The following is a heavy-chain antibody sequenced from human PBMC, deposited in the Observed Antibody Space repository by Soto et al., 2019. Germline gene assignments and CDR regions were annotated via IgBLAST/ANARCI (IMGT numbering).Heavy chain of an antibody. Sequence: SETLSLTCAVSGYSISSGNYWAWIRQPPGRGLEWIGSLYHIGSTHYNSSLKSRVTISVDTSKNHFSLELSSVTAADTAVYYCTMPFPGVVVAAIYYYYGMDVWGQGTTVTVSS. CDR1: GYSISSGNY. V-gene: IGHV4-38-2*01. CDR3: TMPFPGVVVAAIYYYYGMDV. CDR2: LYHIGST. D-gene: IGHD2-15*01. J-gene: IGHJ6*02.